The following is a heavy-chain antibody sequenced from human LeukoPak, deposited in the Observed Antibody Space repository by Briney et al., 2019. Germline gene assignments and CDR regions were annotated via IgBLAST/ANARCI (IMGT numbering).Heavy chain of an antibody. CDR1: GGSINKYY. CDR2: VHDSAGT. CDR3: ARDGHGDSYDY. J-gene: IGHJ4*02. V-gene: IGHV4-59*01. Sequence: SETLSLTCTVSGGSINKYYWSWIRQSPGKGLEWLGYVHDSAGTIYNPSLKSRVTISVGTSKTQFSLKLSSVTAADTAVYYCARDGHGDSYDYWGQGTLVTVSS. D-gene: IGHD4-17*01.